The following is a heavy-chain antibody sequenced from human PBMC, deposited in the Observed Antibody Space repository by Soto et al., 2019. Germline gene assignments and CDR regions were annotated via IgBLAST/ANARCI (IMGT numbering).Heavy chain of an antibody. J-gene: IGHJ6*02. D-gene: IGHD3-16*01. Sequence: LRLSCAASGFTFSSYGMHWVRQAPGKGLEWVAVISYDGSNKYYADSVKGRFTISRDNSKNTLYLQMNSLRAEDTAVYYCAKSLLGGSYYYYYYGMDVWGQGTTVTVSS. CDR1: GFTFSSYG. CDR3: AKSLLGGSYYYYYYGMDV. V-gene: IGHV3-30*18. CDR2: ISYDGSNK.